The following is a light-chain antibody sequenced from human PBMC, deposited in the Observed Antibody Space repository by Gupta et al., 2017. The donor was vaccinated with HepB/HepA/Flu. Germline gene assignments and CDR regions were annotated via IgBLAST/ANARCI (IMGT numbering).Light chain of an antibody. Sequence: QSALTQPASVSGSPGQSLTISCTGTSSDVGGYNYVSWYQQLPGKAPKVMIYDVSNRPSGVSNRFSGSKSGNTASLTISGLQAEDEADYYCSSYARSNTLVFGTGTKVTVL. V-gene: IGLV2-14*03. CDR1: SSDVGGYNY. CDR2: DVS. CDR3: SSYARSNTLV. J-gene: IGLJ1*01.